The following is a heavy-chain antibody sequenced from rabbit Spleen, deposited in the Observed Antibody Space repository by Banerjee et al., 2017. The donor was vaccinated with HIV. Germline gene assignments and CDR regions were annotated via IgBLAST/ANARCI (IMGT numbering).Heavy chain of an antibody. V-gene: IGHV1S45*01. CDR1: GFSFSYTYV. CDR2: VSPSSVST. J-gene: IGHJ4*01. Sequence: QEQLVESGGGLVRPEGSLKLSCKASGFSFSYTYVMCWVRQAPGKGLEWIACVSPSSVSTVYASWAKGRFTISKTSSTTLTLQMTSLTAADTATYFCARDLPGVIGWNFGLWGPGTLVTVS. CDR3: ARDLPGVIGWNFGL. D-gene: IGHD1-1*01.